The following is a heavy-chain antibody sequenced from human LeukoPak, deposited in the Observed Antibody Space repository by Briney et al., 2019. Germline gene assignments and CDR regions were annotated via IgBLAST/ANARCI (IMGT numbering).Heavy chain of an antibody. CDR3: ATDRDTSAWQTRFDS. Sequence: GGSLRLSCAASGFTFSAYWMNWYRQAPGKGLEWVGNIKLDGSEINYVDSVRGRFTISRDNAKNSLHLQMNSLRAEETAVYYCATDRDTSAWQTRFDSWGQGALVTVSS. D-gene: IGHD2-21*02. CDR1: GFTFSAYW. CDR2: IKLDGSEI. J-gene: IGHJ4*02. V-gene: IGHV3-7*01.